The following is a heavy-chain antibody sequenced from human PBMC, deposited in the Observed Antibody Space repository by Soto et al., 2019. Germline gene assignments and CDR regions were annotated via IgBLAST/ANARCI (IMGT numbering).Heavy chain of an antibody. D-gene: IGHD2-8*01. Sequence: PGESLKISCKGSGYSFTSYWIGWVRQMPGKGLEWMGIIYPGDSDTRYSPSFQGQVTISADKSISTAYLQWSSLKASDTAMYYCARHTLILLGSDYGMDVWGQGTTVTVSS. CDR3: ARHTLILLGSDYGMDV. V-gene: IGHV5-51*01. CDR1: GYSFTSYW. CDR2: IYPGDSDT. J-gene: IGHJ6*02.